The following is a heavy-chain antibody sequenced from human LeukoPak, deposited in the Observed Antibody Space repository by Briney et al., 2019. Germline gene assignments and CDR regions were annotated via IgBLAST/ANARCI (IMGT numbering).Heavy chain of an antibody. CDR3: ARITGRGYCTSSSCRGAWFDP. V-gene: IGHV4-4*02. J-gene: IGHJ5*02. CDR2: IYHSGST. D-gene: IGHD2-2*01. CDR1: GGSISSSNW. Sequence: SGTLSLTCAVSGGSISSSNWRSWVRQPPGKGLEWIGEIYHSGSTNYNPSLKSRVTISVDKSNNQFSLKLSSVTAADTAVYYCARITGRGYCTSSSCRGAWFDPWGQGTLVTVSS.